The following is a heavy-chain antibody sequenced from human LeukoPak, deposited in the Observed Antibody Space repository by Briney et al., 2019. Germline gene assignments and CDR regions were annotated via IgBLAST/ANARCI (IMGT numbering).Heavy chain of an antibody. CDR3: ARDGDYYDSRGDAFDI. Sequence: GGSLRLSCAASGFTFNSYAMSWVRQAPEKGLEWVATISGSGGGTYYADSVKGRFTISRDNAKNSLCLQMNSLRAEDTAVYYCARDGDYYDSRGDAFDIWGQGAMVTVAS. CDR1: GFTFNSYA. CDR2: ISGSGGGT. V-gene: IGHV3-23*01. D-gene: IGHD3-22*01. J-gene: IGHJ3*02.